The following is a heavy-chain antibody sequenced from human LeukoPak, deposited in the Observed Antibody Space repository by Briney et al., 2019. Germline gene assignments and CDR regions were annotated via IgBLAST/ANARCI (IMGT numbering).Heavy chain of an antibody. CDR3: ATDGGNHNFNY. CDR1: GFTFTDYY. D-gene: IGHD1-14*01. CDR2: IILNGGAT. J-gene: IGHJ4*02. Sequence: ASVKVSCKASGFTFTDYYLHWVRQAPGQGLEWMGRIILNGGATNYAQKFQGRVTLTRDTSISTAYMELSRQTSDDMAVYYCATDGGNHNFNYWGQGTLVTVSS. V-gene: IGHV1-2*06.